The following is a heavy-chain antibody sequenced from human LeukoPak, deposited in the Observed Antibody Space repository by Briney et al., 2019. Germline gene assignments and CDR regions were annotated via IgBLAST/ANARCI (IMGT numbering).Heavy chain of an antibody. CDR2: IYTSRST. CDR3: ASFLVGASYFDY. J-gene: IGHJ4*02. CDR1: GGSISSGSYC. Sequence: SETLSLTCTVSGGSISSGSYCWGWIRQPAGKGREWIGRIYTSRSTNYNPSLKSRVTISVATSKNQFSLKLSSVTAADTAVYYCASFLVGASYFDYWGQGTLVTVSS. V-gene: IGHV4-61*02. D-gene: IGHD1-26*01.